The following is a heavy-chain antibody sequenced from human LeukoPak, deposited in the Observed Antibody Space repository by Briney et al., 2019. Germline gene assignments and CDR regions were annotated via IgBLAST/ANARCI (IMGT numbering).Heavy chain of an antibody. CDR2: INHSGST. CDR1: GGSFSGYY. J-gene: IGHJ5*02. D-gene: IGHD1-26*01. CDR3: ARKTPPVGATGGDWFDP. Sequence: PSETLSLTCAVYGGSFSGYYWSWIRQPPGKGLEWIGEINHSGSTNYNPSLKSRVTISVDTSKNQFSLKLSSVTAADTAVYYCARKTPPVGATGGDWFDPWGQGTLVTVSS. V-gene: IGHV4-34*01.